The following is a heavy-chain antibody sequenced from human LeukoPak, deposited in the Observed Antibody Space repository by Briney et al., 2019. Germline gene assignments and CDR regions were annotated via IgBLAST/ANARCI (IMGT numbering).Heavy chain of an antibody. CDR3: ARDWVYGSGSYYGWFDP. CDR2: IYYSGST. Sequence: PSEALSLTCTVSGGSISSGDYYWSWIRQPPGKGPEWIGYIYYSGSTYYNPSLKSRVTISVDTSKNQFSLKLSSVTAADTAVYYCARDWVYGSGSYYGWFDPWGQGTLVTVSS. CDR1: GGSISSGDYY. V-gene: IGHV4-30-4*01. D-gene: IGHD3-10*01. J-gene: IGHJ5*02.